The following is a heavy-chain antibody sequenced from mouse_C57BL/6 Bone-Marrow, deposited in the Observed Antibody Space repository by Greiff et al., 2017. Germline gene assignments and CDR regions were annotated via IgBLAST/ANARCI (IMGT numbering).Heavy chain of an antibody. V-gene: IGHV1-69*01. CDR1: GYTFTSYW. CDR3: ATRDYAMDY. Sequence: QVQLQQPGAELVMPGASVKLSCTASGYTFTSYWMHWVKQRPGQGLEWIGEIDPSDSYTNYNQKFKGKSTLTVDKSSSTAYMQLSSLTAEDSAVYCCATRDYAMDYWGQGTSVTVSS. CDR2: IDPSDSYT. J-gene: IGHJ4*01.